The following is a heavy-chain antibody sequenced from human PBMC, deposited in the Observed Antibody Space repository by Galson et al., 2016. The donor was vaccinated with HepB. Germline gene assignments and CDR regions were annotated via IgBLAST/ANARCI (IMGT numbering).Heavy chain of an antibody. Sequence: SLRLSCAVSGFTFNSHWMTWIRLAPGHGLEWVAKIKEDGSQKYYVDSVQGRFTISRDNAKNSLYLQKNSLRAEDTAVYYCARAGGVANGYALDIWGQGTMVSVSS. J-gene: IGHJ3*02. V-gene: IGHV3-7*04. CDR2: IKEDGSQK. D-gene: IGHD1-26*01. CDR1: GFTFNSHW. CDR3: ARAGGVANGYALDI.